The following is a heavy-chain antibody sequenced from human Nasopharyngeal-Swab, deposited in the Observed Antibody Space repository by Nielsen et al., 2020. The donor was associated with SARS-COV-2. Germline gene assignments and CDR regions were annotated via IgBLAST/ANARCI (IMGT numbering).Heavy chain of an antibody. D-gene: IGHD1-26*01. J-gene: IGHJ6*03. CDR3: ARVKVGATTRGYYYYYMDV. V-gene: IGHV1-69*13. Sequence: SVKVSCKASGGTFSSYAISWVRQAPGQGLEWMGGIIPIFGTANYAQKFQGRVTITADESTSTAYMELSSLRSEDTAVYYCARVKVGATTRGYYYYYMDVWGKGTTVTVSS. CDR1: GGTFSSYA. CDR2: IIPIFGTA.